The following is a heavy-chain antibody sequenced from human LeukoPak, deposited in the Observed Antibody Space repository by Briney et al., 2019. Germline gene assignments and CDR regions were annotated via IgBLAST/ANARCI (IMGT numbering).Heavy chain of an antibody. J-gene: IGHJ5*02. CDR1: GFTFSNAW. Sequence: GGSLRLSCAASGFTFSNAWMSWVRQAPGKGLEWVGRIRSKTDGGTTDYAAPVKGRFTISRDDSKNTLYLQTNSLKTEDTAVYYCTTDPSITIFGVALVFDPWGQGTLVTVSS. V-gene: IGHV3-15*01. D-gene: IGHD3-3*01. CDR2: IRSKTDGGTT. CDR3: TTDPSITIFGVALVFDP.